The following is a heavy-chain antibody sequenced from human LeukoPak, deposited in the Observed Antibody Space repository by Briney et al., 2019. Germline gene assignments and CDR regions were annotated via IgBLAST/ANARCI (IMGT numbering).Heavy chain of an antibody. CDR1: GFTFSSYG. J-gene: IGHJ4*02. D-gene: IGHD3-10*01. V-gene: IGHV3-33*01. Sequence: GGSLRLSCAASGFTFSSYGMHWVRQAPGKGLEWVAVIWYDGSNKYYADSVKGRFTISRDNSKNTLYLQMNSLRAEDTAVYYCARDILLWFGEKRPAYAFDYWGQGTLVTVSS. CDR3: ARDILLWFGEKRPAYAFDY. CDR2: IWYDGSNK.